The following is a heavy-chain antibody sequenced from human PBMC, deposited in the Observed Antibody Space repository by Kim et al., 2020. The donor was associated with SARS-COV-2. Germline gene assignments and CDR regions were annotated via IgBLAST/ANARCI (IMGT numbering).Heavy chain of an antibody. J-gene: IGHJ6*02. Sequence: ASVKVSCKASGYTFTGYYMHWVRQAPGQGLEWMGRINPNSGGTNYAQKFQGRVTMTRDTSISTAYMELSRLRSDDTAVYYCARDQADDSSGYYYDYYYYGMDVWGRGTTVTVSS. V-gene: IGHV1-2*06. D-gene: IGHD3-22*01. CDR1: GYTFTGYY. CDR2: INPNSGGT. CDR3: ARDQADDSSGYYYDYYYYGMDV.